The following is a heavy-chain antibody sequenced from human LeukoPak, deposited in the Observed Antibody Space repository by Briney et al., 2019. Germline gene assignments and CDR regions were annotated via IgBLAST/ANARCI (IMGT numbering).Heavy chain of an antibody. V-gene: IGHV1-18*01. J-gene: IGHJ5*02. CDR2: ISAYNGNT. CDR1: GYTFTSYG. CDR3: ARDRVYYRSGTNLGNWFDP. Sequence: TSVKVSCKASGYTFTSYGISWVRQAPGQGLEWMGWISAYNGNTNYAQKLQGRVTMTTDTSTSTAYMELRSLRSDDTAVYYCARDRVYYRSGTNLGNWFDPWGQGTLVTVSS. D-gene: IGHD3-10*01.